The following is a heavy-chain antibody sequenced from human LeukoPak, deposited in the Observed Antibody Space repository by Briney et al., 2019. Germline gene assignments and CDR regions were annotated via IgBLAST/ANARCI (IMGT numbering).Heavy chain of an antibody. V-gene: IGHV3-64D*06. CDR2: ITSDGENT. CDR1: GFSFSTHN. CDR3: VKGRYGTGWDF. J-gene: IGHJ4*02. D-gene: IGHD3-10*01. Sequence: GGSLRLSCSASGFSFSTHNMHWVRQAPGKGLEFVSGITSDGENTDYLDFVKGRFTITRDSSKNTLYLHMTSLRPEDTAVYFCVKGRYGTGWDFWGPGTLVTVSS.